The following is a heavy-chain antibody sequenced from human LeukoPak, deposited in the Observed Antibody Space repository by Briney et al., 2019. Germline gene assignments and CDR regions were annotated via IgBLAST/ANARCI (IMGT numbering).Heavy chain of an antibody. CDR3: AREDFWSGYSWFDP. CDR1: GFTFSSYG. V-gene: IGHV3-33*01. CDR2: IWYDGSNK. D-gene: IGHD3-3*01. J-gene: IGHJ5*02. Sequence: GGSLRLSCAASGFTFSSYGMHWVRQAPGKGLEWVAVIWYDGSNKYYADSVKGRFTISRDNSKNTLYLQMNSLRAEDTAVYYCAREDFWSGYSWFDPWGQGTLVTVSS.